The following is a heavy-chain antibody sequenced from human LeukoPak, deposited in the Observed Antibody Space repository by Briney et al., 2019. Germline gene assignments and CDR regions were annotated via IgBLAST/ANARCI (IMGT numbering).Heavy chain of an antibody. D-gene: IGHD3-10*01. V-gene: IGHV3-64*02. Sequence: GGSLRLSCAASGFTFSRYTMHWVRQAPGKRLEYFSAISSNGRSTYYADSVKGRFTLSRDNPKNTLCLQMGSLRIEDTAAYYFAREFGGSGSFDYWGQGTLVTVS. J-gene: IGHJ4*02. CDR3: AREFGGSGSFDY. CDR1: GFTFSRYT. CDR2: ISSNGRST.